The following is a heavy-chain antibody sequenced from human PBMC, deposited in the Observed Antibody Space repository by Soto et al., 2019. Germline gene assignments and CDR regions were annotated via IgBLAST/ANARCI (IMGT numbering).Heavy chain of an antibody. D-gene: IGHD4-17*01. CDR1: GFTFSRFW. CDR3: ARVRYGGNSYYFDY. Sequence: GGSLRLSCAASGFTFSRFWMSWVRQAPGKGLEWVANIKQDGSEMYYVDSVKGRFTMSKDNVKNSLYLQMNSLRADDTAVYYCARVRYGGNSYYFDYWGQGTLVTVSS. V-gene: IGHV3-7*03. CDR2: IKQDGSEM. J-gene: IGHJ4*02.